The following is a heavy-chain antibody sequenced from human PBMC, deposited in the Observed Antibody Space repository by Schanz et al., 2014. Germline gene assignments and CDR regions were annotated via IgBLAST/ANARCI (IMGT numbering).Heavy chain of an antibody. V-gene: IGHV1-2*02. D-gene: IGHD6-19*01. CDR3: ARDDGFSSG. CDR1: GSIFIGYF. J-gene: IGHJ4*02. CDR2: INPGSGDT. Sequence: SWGEVKKPGASVKVSCKASGSIFIGYFIPWVRQAPGQGLEWMGWINPGSGDTKYSPKFQGRVTMTRDTSITTAYMELNRLTYDDTAVYYCARDDGFSSGWGQGTLVTVSS.